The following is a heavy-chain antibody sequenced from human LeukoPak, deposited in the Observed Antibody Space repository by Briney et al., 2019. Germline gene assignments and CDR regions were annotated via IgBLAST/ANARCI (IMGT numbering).Heavy chain of an antibody. Sequence: GGSLRLSCAASGFTFSDYYMSWIRQAPGKGLKWVSYISLSGSTIHYTDSVKGRFTISRDNAKNSAFLQMNSLRAEDTAVYYCARVDSAEKRDFDYWGQGTLVTVSS. V-gene: IGHV3-11*04. D-gene: IGHD3-22*01. CDR1: GFTFSDYY. J-gene: IGHJ4*02. CDR2: ISLSGSTI. CDR3: ARVDSAEKRDFDY.